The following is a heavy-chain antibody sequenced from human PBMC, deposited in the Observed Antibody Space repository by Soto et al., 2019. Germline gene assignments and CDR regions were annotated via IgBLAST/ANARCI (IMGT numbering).Heavy chain of an antibody. CDR1: GFTFSSYA. Sequence: QVQLVESGGGVVQPGRSLRLSCAASGFTFSSYAMHWVRQAPGKGLECVAVISYDGSNKYYAESVKGRFTISRDNSKNTLYLQMNILRAEDTAVYYCARDDSTFDAFDIWGQGTMVTVSS. J-gene: IGHJ3*02. CDR3: ARDDSTFDAFDI. V-gene: IGHV3-30-3*01. D-gene: IGHD2-21*01. CDR2: ISYDGSNK.